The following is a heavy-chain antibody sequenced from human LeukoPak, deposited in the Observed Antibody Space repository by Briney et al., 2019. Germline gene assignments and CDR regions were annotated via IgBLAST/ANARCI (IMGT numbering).Heavy chain of an antibody. Sequence: GGSLRLSCAASGFTFSSYAMSWVRQTPGKGLEWISSITTSSTYTFYADSVKGRFTISRDNARNSLYLQMNSLTAEDTAVYYCARDPYSGAYGNTYYYYMDVWGKGTTVTISS. V-gene: IGHV3-21*01. D-gene: IGHD1-26*01. CDR3: ARDPYSGAYGNTYYYYMDV. CDR2: ITTSSTYT. J-gene: IGHJ6*03. CDR1: GFTFSSYA.